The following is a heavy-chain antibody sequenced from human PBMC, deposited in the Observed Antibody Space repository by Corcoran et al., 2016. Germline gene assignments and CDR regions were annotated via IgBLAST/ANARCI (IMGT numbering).Heavy chain of an antibody. CDR3: GRDRRYDILTGYYKSDAFDI. Sequence: QVQLVQSGAEVKKPGASVKVSCKASGYTFTSYGISWVRQAPGQGLEWMGWISAYNGNTNYAQKLQGRVTMTTDTSTSTAYMELRSLRSDDTAVYYCGRDRRYDILTGYYKSDAFDIWGQGTMVTVSS. J-gene: IGHJ3*02. CDR2: ISAYNGNT. D-gene: IGHD3-9*01. V-gene: IGHV1-18*01. CDR1: GYTFTSYG.